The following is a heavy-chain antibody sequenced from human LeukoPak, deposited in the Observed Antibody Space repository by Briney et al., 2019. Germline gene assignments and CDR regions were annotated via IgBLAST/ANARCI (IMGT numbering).Heavy chain of an antibody. CDR3: ARDLELDYYDAYRENFDY. D-gene: IGHD3-22*01. CDR1: GFTFSSYA. V-gene: IGHV3-23*01. J-gene: IGHJ4*02. Sequence: PGGSLRLSCAASGFTFSSYAMSWVRQAPGRGLEWVSIISGSGINTYYADSVKGRFTISRDNSKNSLYLQMNSLRAEDTAVYYCARDLELDYYDAYRENFDYWGQGTLVTVSS. CDR2: ISGSGINT.